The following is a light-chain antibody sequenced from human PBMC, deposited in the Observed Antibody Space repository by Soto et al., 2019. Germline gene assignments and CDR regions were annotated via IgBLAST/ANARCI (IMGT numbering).Light chain of an antibody. J-gene: IGKJ1*01. V-gene: IGKV3-15*01. Sequence: EIVMTQSPATLSVSPGERATLSCRASQSISSNLAWYQQKPGQAPRLLMFRTSSRATGFPARFSGSGSGTEFNLTISRLEPEDFAVYYCHHYGISPPWTFGQGTKVDIK. CDR3: HHYGISPPWT. CDR2: RTS. CDR1: QSISSN.